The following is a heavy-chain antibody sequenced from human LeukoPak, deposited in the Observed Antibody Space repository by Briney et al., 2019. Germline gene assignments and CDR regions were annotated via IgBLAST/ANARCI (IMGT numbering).Heavy chain of an antibody. Sequence: GRSLRLSCAASGFTFSSYAMHWVRQAPGKGLEWVAVISYAGNNKYYADSVKGRFTIPRDNSKNTLYLQINSLRAEDTAVYYWAKWGDYDVLTGYYVSDYWGQGTLVTVSS. V-gene: IGHV3-30-3*01. D-gene: IGHD3-9*01. CDR1: GFTFSSYA. CDR3: AKWGDYDVLTGYYVSDY. J-gene: IGHJ4*02. CDR2: ISYAGNNK.